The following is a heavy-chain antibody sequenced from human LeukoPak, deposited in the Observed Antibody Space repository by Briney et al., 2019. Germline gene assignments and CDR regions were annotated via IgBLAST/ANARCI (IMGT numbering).Heavy chain of an antibody. Sequence: ASVKVSCKASGYTFTNYYIHWVRQAPGQGLEWMGMINPGGGGTAYAQKFQGRVTITADESTSTAYMELSSLRSEDTAVYYCARGPQYCSSTSCYANYYYYYGMDVWGQGTTVTVSS. J-gene: IGHJ6*02. CDR3: ARGPQYCSSTSCYANYYYYYGMDV. CDR1: GYTFTNYY. D-gene: IGHD2-2*01. CDR2: INPGGGGT. V-gene: IGHV1-46*01.